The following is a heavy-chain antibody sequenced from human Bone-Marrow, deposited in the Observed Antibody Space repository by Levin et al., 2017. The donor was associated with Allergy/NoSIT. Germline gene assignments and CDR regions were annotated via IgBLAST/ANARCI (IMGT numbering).Heavy chain of an antibody. CDR1: GFTFSDCY. V-gene: IGHV3-11*01. CDR2: ISGSGTTI. D-gene: IGHD4-17*01. J-gene: IGHJ4*02. Sequence: PGESLKISCAASGFTFSDCYMSWIRQAPGKGLEWVSYISGSGTTIYYADSVKGRFTIARDNAKNSLYLQMNSLRAEDTAVYYCARGSQFTVTTGLDYWGQGTLVTVSS. CDR3: ARGSQFTVTTGLDY.